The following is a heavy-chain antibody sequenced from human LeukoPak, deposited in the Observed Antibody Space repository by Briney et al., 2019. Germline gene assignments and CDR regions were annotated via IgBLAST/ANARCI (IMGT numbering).Heavy chain of an antibody. CDR1: GGSFSGYY. D-gene: IGHD6-13*01. CDR2: INHSGST. CDR3: ARGSIAAAGTPLLDY. V-gene: IGHV4-34*01. J-gene: IGHJ4*02. Sequence: PSETLSLTCAVYGGSFSGYYWSWIRQPPGKGLEWIGEINHSGSTNYNPSLESRVTISVDTSKNQFSLKLNSVTAADTAVYYCARGSIAAAGTPLLDYWGQGTLVTVSS.